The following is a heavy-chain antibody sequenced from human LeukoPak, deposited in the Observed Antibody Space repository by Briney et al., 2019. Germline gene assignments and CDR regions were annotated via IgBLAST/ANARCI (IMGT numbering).Heavy chain of an antibody. CDR3: ARGAARRDGYK. V-gene: IGHV4-30-4*01. CDR1: GGSLSSGDYY. CDR2: IYYSGST. J-gene: IGHJ4*02. Sequence: SQTLSLTCTVSGGSLSSGDYYWSWIRQPPGTGLEWIGYIYYSGSTYYNPSLKSRVTISVDTSKNQFSLKLSSVTAADTAVYYCARGAARRDGYKWGQGTLVTVSS. D-gene: IGHD5-24*01.